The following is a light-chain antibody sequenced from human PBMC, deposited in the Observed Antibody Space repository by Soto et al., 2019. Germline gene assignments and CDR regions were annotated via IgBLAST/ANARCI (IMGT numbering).Light chain of an antibody. Sequence: EIGRTQSPATLSVYPGERATLSCRASQSVSSNLAWYQQKPGQAPRLLIYGASTRATGIPARFSGSGSGTEFTLTISSLQSEDFAVYYCQQYNNWPPWTFGQGTKVDIK. V-gene: IGKV3-15*01. J-gene: IGKJ1*01. CDR1: QSVSSN. CDR2: GAS. CDR3: QQYNNWPPWT.